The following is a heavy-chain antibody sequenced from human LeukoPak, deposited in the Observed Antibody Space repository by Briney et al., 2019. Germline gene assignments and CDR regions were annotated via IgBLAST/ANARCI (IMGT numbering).Heavy chain of an antibody. J-gene: IGHJ4*02. D-gene: IGHD2-15*01. Sequence: GGSLRLSCAASGFTFSSYGMSWVRQAPGKGLEWVSAISGSGGSTYYADSVKVRFTISRDNSKNTLYLQMNSLRAEDTAVYYCAKEGILGYCSGGSCYSQFVRGWHDYWGQGTLVTVSS. CDR1: GFTFSSYG. CDR2: ISGSGGST. V-gene: IGHV3-23*01. CDR3: AKEGILGYCSGGSCYSQFVRGWHDY.